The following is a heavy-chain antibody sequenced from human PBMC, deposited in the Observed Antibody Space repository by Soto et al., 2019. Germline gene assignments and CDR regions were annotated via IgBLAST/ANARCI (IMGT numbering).Heavy chain of an antibody. CDR2: ISAYNGNT. J-gene: IGHJ5*02. CDR1: GYTFTIYG. CDR3: SRGGYSSSWYVFAGFDP. D-gene: IGHD6-13*01. V-gene: IGHV1-18*01. Sequence: QVQLVQSGAEVKKPGASVKVSCKASGYTFTIYGISWVRQAPGQGLQWVGWISAYNGNTNYAQKLKGRVTMTTDTSTSTAYMELRSLRSDDTAVYYCSRGGYSSSWYVFAGFDPWGQGTLVTVSS.